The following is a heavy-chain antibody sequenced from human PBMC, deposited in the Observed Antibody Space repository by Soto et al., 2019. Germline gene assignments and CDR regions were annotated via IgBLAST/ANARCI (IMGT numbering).Heavy chain of an antibody. CDR3: ARRVDYVWGSYRYSPYFDY. CDR2: IYYSGST. V-gene: IGHV4-59*08. CDR1: GGSISSYY. D-gene: IGHD3-16*02. Sequence: QVQLQESGPGLVKPSETLSLTCTVSGGSISSYYWSWIRQPPGKGLEWIGYIYYSGSTNYNPSLMSRVTISVDTSKNQFSLKLSSVTAADTAVYYCARRVDYVWGSYRYSPYFDYWGQGTLVTVSS. J-gene: IGHJ4*02.